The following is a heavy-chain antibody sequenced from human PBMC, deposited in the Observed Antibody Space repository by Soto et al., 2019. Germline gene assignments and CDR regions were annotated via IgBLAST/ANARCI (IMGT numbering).Heavy chain of an antibody. CDR3: AKIYWNPRYFDY. V-gene: IGHV3-23*01. CDR1: GFTFTNVA. J-gene: IGHJ4*01. Sequence: GGSLRLSCAASGFTFTNVAMTWVRQAPGKGLEWVSTITDSGGSTDYADSVEGRFTISRDNSKSTLYLQMNNLRDDDTAVYYSAKIYWNPRYFDYWGHGARVTVS. D-gene: IGHD1-1*01. CDR2: ITDSGGST.